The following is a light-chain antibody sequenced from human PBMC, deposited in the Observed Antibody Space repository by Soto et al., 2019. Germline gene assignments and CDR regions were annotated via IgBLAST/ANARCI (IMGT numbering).Light chain of an antibody. J-gene: IGLJ2*01. CDR3: VAWDGSLNGGV. CDR2: SNN. V-gene: IGLV1-44*01. Sequence: QLVLTQPPSASGTPGQRVTISCSGSSSNTGSNIVNWYQQLPGTAPKLLIYSNNQRPSGVPDRFSGSKSGTSASLAISGLQSEDEADYYCVAWDGSLNGGVFGGGTKVTVL. CDR1: SSNTGSNI.